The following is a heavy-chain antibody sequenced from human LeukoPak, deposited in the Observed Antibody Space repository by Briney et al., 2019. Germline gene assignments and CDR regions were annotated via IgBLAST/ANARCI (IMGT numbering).Heavy chain of an antibody. CDR2: ISSSSSYI. CDR3: ARDPETYNYGYFDY. V-gene: IGHV3-21*01. CDR1: GFTFSSYS. J-gene: IGHJ4*02. D-gene: IGHD5-18*01. Sequence: GGSLRLSCAASGFTFSSYSMNWVRQVPGKGLEWVSSISSSSSYIYYADSVKGRFPISKDNAKNSLYLQMNSLRAEDTAVYYCARDPETYNYGYFDYWGQGTLVTVSS.